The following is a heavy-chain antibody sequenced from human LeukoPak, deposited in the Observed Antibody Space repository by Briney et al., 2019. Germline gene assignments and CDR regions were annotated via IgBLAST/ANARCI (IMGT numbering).Heavy chain of an antibody. CDR1: GGSISSGGYY. V-gene: IGHV4-31*03. D-gene: IGHD6-13*01. Sequence: SQTLSLTCPVSGGSISSGGYYWSWIRQHPGKGLEWIGYIYYSGSTYYNPSLKSRVTISVDTSKNQFSLKLSSVTAADTAVYYCARLSESPSSSWYIDYWGQGTLVTVSS. J-gene: IGHJ4*02. CDR3: ARLSESPSSSWYIDY. CDR2: IYYSGST.